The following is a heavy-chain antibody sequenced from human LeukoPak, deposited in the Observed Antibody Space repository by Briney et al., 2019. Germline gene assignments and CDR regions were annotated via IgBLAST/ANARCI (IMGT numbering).Heavy chain of an antibody. Sequence: GGSLRLSCAAAGFTFSSYAMHWVRQAPGKGREWVAVISYDGSNKYYADSVKGRFTISRDNSKNTLYLQMNSLRAEDTALYYCAKEIRELGYYYYGMDVWGQGTTVTVSS. J-gene: IGHJ6*02. CDR2: ISYDGSNK. CDR3: AKEIRELGYYYYGMDV. CDR1: GFTFSSYA. D-gene: IGHD1-26*01. V-gene: IGHV3-30-3*01.